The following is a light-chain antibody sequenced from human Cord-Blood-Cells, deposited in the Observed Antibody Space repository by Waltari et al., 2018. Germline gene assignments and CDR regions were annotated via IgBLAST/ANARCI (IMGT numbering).Light chain of an antibody. CDR2: GNG. CDR3: QSYDSSLSGLWV. J-gene: IGLJ3*02. V-gene: IGLV1-40*01. Sequence: QSVLTQPPSVSGAPGQRATPSSTGRSPTTGAGYDVPWSPQLPGTAPKLLIKGNGKRPSGVPDRFSGSKSGTSASLAITGLQAEDEADYYCQSYDSSLSGLWVFGGGTKLTVL. CDR1: SPTTGAGYD.